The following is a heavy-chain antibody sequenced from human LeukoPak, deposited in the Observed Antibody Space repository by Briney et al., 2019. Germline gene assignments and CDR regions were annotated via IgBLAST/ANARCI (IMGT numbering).Heavy chain of an antibody. CDR1: GGTFSSYA. V-gene: IGHV1-18*01. Sequence: GSSVKVSCKASGGTFSSYAISWVRQAPGQGLEWMGWISAYNGNTNYAQKLQGRVTMTTDTSTSTAYMELRSLRSDDTAVYYCARFPSGSYYYYFDYWGQGTLVTVSS. CDR2: ISAYNGNT. D-gene: IGHD1-26*01. CDR3: ARFPSGSYYYYFDY. J-gene: IGHJ4*02.